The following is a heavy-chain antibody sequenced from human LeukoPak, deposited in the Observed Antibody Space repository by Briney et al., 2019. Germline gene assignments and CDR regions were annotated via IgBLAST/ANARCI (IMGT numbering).Heavy chain of an antibody. CDR2: VSSDSSVL. CDR3: AIDPRMSAGGTSEFDS. CDR1: RFTYHTFP. D-gene: IGHD4-23*01. V-gene: IGHV3-30*04. J-gene: IGHJ4*02. Sequence: GGSLRLSCAAARFTYHTFPMHWIRQAPGSGLEWVSMVSSDSSVLHYGDSVRGRFTISRDNSKDSLYLQMNNLRPNDTAVYFCAIDPRMSAGGTSEFDSWGQGTLVIVSS.